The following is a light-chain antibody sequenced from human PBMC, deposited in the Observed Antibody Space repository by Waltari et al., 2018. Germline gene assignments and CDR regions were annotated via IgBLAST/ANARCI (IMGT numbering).Light chain of an antibody. V-gene: IGLV1-44*01. CDR3: STWDGSLTGVV. J-gene: IGLJ3*02. CDR1: SSHIGSHT. CDR2: NNN. Sequence: QSVLPQPPSASGTPGPRVTISCSGSSSHIGSHTENVYQHLPGTAPKLLIYNNNQRPSGVPDRFSGSKSGTSASLALSGLQSDDEAHYYCSTWDGSLTGVVFGGGTKLTVL.